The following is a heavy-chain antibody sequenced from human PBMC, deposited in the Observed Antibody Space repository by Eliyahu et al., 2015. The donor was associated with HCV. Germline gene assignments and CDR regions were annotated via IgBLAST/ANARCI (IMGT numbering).Heavy chain of an antibody. Sequence: QVQVVESGGGVVQPGRSLTLSCTASGFTFSNYAIHWVRQAPGKGLEWVAVISYEGSIKKYADSVKGRFTFSRDNSKNTVYLQMDSLRSEDTAVYYCARERAALLWFGELIYWGQGALVTVSS. CDR3: ARERAALLWFGELIY. V-gene: IGHV3-30*03. D-gene: IGHD3-10*01. CDR1: GFTFSNYA. J-gene: IGHJ4*02. CDR2: ISYEGSIK.